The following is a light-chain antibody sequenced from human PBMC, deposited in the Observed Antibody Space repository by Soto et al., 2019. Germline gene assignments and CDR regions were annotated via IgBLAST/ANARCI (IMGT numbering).Light chain of an antibody. CDR3: SSHNPIGTLQI. J-gene: IGLJ1*01. V-gene: IGLV2-14*01. CDR1: SSDVGEYNS. Sequence: QSALTQPASVSGSPGQSITISCTGTSSDVGEYNSVSWYQQHPGKAPKLIIYEVTNRPSGVSDRLSGSKSGNTASLTISGLQAEDEADYYCSSHNPIGTLQIFGPGTKLTVL. CDR2: EVT.